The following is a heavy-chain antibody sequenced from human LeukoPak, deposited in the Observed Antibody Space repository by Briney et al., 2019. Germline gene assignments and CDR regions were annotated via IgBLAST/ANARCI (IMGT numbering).Heavy chain of an antibody. V-gene: IGHV3-23*01. CDR3: AKDLGGSYYYFDY. CDR2: ISGSGGST. J-gene: IGHJ4*02. Sequence: GGSLRLSCAASGFTFRTYWMSWVRQAPGKGLEWVSAISGSGGSTYYADSVKGRFTISRDNSKNTLYLQMNSLRAEDTAVYYCAKDLGGSYYYFDYWGQGTLVTVSS. CDR1: GFTFRTYW. D-gene: IGHD1-26*01.